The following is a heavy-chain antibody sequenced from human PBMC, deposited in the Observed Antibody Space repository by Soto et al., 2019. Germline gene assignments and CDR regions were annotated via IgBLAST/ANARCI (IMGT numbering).Heavy chain of an antibody. CDR3: AKKGYGWFGELFQLLFDY. V-gene: IGHV3-11*03. D-gene: IGHD3-10*01. CDR2: ISSSSSYT. J-gene: IGHJ4*02. CDR1: GFTFSDYY. Sequence: PGGSLRLSCAASGFTFSDYYMSWIRQAPGKGLEWVSYISSSSSYTYYADSVKGRFTISRDNSKNTLYLQMNSLRAEDTAVYYCAKKGYGWFGELFQLLFDYWGQGTLVTVSS.